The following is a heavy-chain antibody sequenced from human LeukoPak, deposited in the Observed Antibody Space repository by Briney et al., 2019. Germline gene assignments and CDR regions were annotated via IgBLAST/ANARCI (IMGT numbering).Heavy chain of an antibody. CDR2: ILYDGSTK. CDR1: GFTFSLHS. Sequence: GRSLRLSCAASGFTFSLHSIHWVRQAPGKGLEWVAAILYDGSTKYYADSVKGRFTISRDDSKNTLYLLMNSLRAEDTALYYCARQDTGTLDYWGQGTLVTVSS. J-gene: IGHJ4*02. D-gene: IGHD1-26*01. V-gene: IGHV3-30-3*01. CDR3: ARQDTGTLDY.